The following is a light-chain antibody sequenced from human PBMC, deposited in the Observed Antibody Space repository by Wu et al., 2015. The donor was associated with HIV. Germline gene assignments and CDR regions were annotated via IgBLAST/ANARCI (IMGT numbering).Light chain of an antibody. CDR1: QGISSY. CDR3: QQYYSYPS. J-gene: IGKJ4*01. V-gene: IGKV1-8*01. Sequence: QLTQSPSFLSASVGDRVTITCRASQGISSYLAWYQQKPGKAPKLLIYAASTLQSGVPSRFSGSGSGTDFTLTISCLQSEDFATYYCQQYYSYPSFGGGTKVEIK. CDR2: AAS.